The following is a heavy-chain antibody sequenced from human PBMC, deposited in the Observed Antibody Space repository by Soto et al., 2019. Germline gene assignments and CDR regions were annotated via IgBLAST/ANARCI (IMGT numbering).Heavy chain of an antibody. Sequence: SVKVSCKASGGTFNKFAFSWARQAPGQGFEWMGGIIPVFRSANYAQRFRGRITITADEYTSTVYLYLNDLRSDDTAVYYCARRYCASDNCPLFYYFVDLWGLGTTVTVSS. CDR3: ARRYCASDNCPLFYYFVDL. D-gene: IGHD2-21*02. V-gene: IGHV1-69*13. CDR1: GGTFNKFA. J-gene: IGHJ6*02. CDR2: IIPVFRSA.